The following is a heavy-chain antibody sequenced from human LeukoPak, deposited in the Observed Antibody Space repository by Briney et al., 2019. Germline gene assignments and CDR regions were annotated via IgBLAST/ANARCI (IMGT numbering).Heavy chain of an antibody. CDR2: IYYRGST. V-gene: IGHV4-59*01. Sequence: SETLSLTCTVSGGSISSYYWSWIRQPPGKGLEWIGYIYYRGSTNYNPSLKSRVTISVDTSKNQFSLKLSSVTAADTAVYYCARDLVVPAATKPQYYYYGMDVWGQGTTVTVSS. D-gene: IGHD2-2*01. J-gene: IGHJ6*02. CDR1: GGSISSYY. CDR3: ARDLVVPAATKPQYYYYGMDV.